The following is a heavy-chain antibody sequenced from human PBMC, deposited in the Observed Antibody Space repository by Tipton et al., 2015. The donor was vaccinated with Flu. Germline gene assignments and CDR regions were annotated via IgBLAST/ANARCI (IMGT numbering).Heavy chain of an antibody. D-gene: IGHD6-13*01. CDR3: ARGRSSWYDPMDY. CDR1: GGSISSSSYY. CDR2: IYYSGST. J-gene: IGHJ4*02. Sequence: TLSLTCTVSGGSISSSSYYWGWIRQPPGKGLEWIGSIYYSGSTYYNPSLKSRVTISVDTSKNQFSLKLSSVTAADTAVYYCARGRSSWYDPMDYWGQGTLVTVSS. V-gene: IGHV4-39*07.